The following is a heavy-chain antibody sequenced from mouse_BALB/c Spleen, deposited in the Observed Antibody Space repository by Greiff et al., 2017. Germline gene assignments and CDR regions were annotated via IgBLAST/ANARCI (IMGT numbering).Heavy chain of an antibody. Sequence: EVQVVESGGGLVKPGGSLKLSCAASGFTFSSYAMSWVRQTPEKRLEWVASISSGGSTYYPDSVKGRFTISRDNARNILYLQMSSLRSEDTAMYYCAKAYYGNYFAMDYWGQGTSVTVSS. CDR2: ISSGGST. J-gene: IGHJ4*01. D-gene: IGHD2-10*01. V-gene: IGHV5-6-5*01. CDR1: GFTFSSYA. CDR3: AKAYYGNYFAMDY.